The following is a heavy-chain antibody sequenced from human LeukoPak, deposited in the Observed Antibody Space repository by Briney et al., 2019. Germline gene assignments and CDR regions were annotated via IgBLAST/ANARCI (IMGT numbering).Heavy chain of an antibody. Sequence: SETLSLTCTVSGGSISSGGYYWSWIRQHPGQGLEWIGYIYYSGSTYYNPSLKSRVTISVDTSKNQFSLKLSSVTAADTAVYYCAREGYGDSHFDYWGQGTLVTVSS. CDR2: IYYSGST. CDR3: AREGYGDSHFDY. V-gene: IGHV4-30-4*08. D-gene: IGHD4-17*01. J-gene: IGHJ4*02. CDR1: GGSISSGGYY.